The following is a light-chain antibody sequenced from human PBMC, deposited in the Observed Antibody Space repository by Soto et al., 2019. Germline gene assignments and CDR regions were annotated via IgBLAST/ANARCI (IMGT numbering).Light chain of an antibody. Sequence: QSVLTQPRSVSGSPGQSVAVSCTGTNIDVGTYNAVSWYQQHPGKAPKLMIYDVTKRPSGVPDRFSGSRSGNTASLTISGLQAEDEADYYCCSYAGSYTWVFGGGTKLTVL. CDR3: CSYAGSYTWV. CDR1: NIDVGTYNA. CDR2: DVT. V-gene: IGLV2-11*01. J-gene: IGLJ3*02.